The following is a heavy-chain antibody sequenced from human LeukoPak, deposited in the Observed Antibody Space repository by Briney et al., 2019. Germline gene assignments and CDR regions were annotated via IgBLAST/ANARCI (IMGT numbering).Heavy chain of an antibody. D-gene: IGHD3-22*01. V-gene: IGHV4-4*07. CDR3: ARDSSGYYSAALDY. Sequence: SETLSLTCTVSGGSISSYYWSWIRQPAGKGLKWIGRIYTSGSTNYNPSLKSRVTMSVDTSKNQFSLKLSSVTAADTAVYYCARDSSGYYSAALDYWGQGTLVTVSS. CDR2: IYTSGST. J-gene: IGHJ4*02. CDR1: GGSISSYY.